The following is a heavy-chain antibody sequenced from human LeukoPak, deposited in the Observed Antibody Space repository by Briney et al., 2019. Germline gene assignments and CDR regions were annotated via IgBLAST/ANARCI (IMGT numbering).Heavy chain of an antibody. J-gene: IGHJ4*02. V-gene: IGHV1-2*02. CDR3: ARDWSFYGGNLDY. Sequence: GASVKVSCRASGYTFTGYYMHWVRQAPGQGLEWMGWINPNSGGTNYAQKFQGRVTMTRDTSINTAYMELSRLRSDDTAVYYCARDWSFYGGNLDYWGQGTLVTVSS. D-gene: IGHD4-23*01. CDR2: INPNSGGT. CDR1: GYTFTGYY.